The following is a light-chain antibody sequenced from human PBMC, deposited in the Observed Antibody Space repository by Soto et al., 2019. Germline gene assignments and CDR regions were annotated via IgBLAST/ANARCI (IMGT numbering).Light chain of an antibody. CDR2: EVV. CDR1: QSHLYSDGKTY. J-gene: IGKJ4*01. CDR3: MQSIQLPLT. Sequence: DLVMTQTPLSLSVTPGQPASISCKSSQSHLYSDGKTYLYWYLQKPGQSPRLPIYEVVNRSSGVPGRFSGSGSETDFTLTISRVEAEDVGVYYCMQSIQLPLTFGGGTKVEIK. V-gene: IGKV2D-29*02.